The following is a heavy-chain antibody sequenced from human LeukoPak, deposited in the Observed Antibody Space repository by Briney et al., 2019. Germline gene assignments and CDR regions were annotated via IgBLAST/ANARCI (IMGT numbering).Heavy chain of an antibody. J-gene: IGHJ4*02. CDR1: GFTFSSYA. V-gene: IGHV3-23*01. Sequence: GGSLRLSCAASGFTFSSYAMSWVRQAPGKGLEWVSAISGSGGSTYYADSVKGRFTISRDNSKNTLYLQMNSLRAEDTAVYYCAKDRLEVLSPYGSGSYYVNWGQGTLVTVSS. CDR2: ISGSGGST. D-gene: IGHD3-10*01. CDR3: AKDRLEVLSPYGSGSYYVN.